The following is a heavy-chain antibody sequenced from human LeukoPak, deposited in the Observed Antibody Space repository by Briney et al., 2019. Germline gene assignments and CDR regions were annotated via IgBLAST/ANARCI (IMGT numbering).Heavy chain of an antibody. D-gene: IGHD3-9*01. V-gene: IGHV1-18*01. CDR3: ARGDILTGYYPHYYMDV. Sequence: ASVEVSCKASGYTFSIYGFSWVRQAPGQGLEWMGWISVYNGNTNYAQKFQGRVTMTTDTSTSTAHMELRSLRSEDTAVYYCARGDILTGYYPHYYMDVWGKGTTVTISS. CDR2: ISVYNGNT. CDR1: GYTFSIYG. J-gene: IGHJ6*03.